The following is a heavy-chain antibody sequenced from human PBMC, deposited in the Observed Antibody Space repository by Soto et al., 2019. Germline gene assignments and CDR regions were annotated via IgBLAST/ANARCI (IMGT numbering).Heavy chain of an antibody. CDR3: ARSKSVAGTPGDNWFDP. CDR2: INPSGGST. D-gene: IGHD6-19*01. J-gene: IGHJ5*02. Sequence: QVQLVQSGAEVKKPGASVKVSCKASGYTFTSYYMHWVRQAPGPGLEWMGIINPSGGSTSYEQKLQGTVTMTSYTSTSTGYMELSSLRCEDTAVYYCARSKSVAGTPGDNWFDPWGQGTLVTVSS. V-gene: IGHV1-46*04. CDR1: GYTFTSYY.